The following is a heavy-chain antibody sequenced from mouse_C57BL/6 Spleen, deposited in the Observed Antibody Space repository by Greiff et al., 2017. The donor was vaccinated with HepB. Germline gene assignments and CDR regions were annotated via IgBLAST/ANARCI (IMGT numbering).Heavy chain of an antibody. J-gene: IGHJ4*01. CDR1: GFTFSSYA. V-gene: IGHV5-4*01. Sequence: EVQRVESGGGLVKPGGSLKLSCAASGFTFSSYAMSWVRQTPEKRLEWVATISDGGSYTYYPDNVKGRFTISRDNAKNNLYLQMSHLKSEDTAMYYCARGSDYYGSSYAMDYWCQLTSVTVSS. CDR2: ISDGGSYT. D-gene: IGHD1-1*01. CDR3: ARGSDYYGSSYAMDY.